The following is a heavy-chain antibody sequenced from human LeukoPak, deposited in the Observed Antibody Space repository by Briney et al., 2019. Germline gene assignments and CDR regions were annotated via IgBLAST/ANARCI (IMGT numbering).Heavy chain of an antibody. CDR3: TTEGDTAMDMTYYFDY. D-gene: IGHD5-18*01. CDR1: GFTFSNAW. Sequence: GGSLRLSCAASGFTFSNAWMSWVRQAPGKGLEWVGRIKGKTDGGTTDYAAPVKGRFTISRDDSKNTLYLQMNSLKTEDTAVYYCTTEGDTAMDMTYYFDYWGQGTLVTVSS. V-gene: IGHV3-15*01. CDR2: IKGKTDGGTT. J-gene: IGHJ4*02.